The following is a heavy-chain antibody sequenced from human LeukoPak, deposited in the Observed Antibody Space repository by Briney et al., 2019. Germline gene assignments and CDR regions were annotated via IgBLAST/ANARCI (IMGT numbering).Heavy chain of an antibody. CDR3: ARDDETWFDP. CDR1: GGSISSYY. CDR2: IYYGGST. Sequence: PSETLSLTCTVSGGSISSYYWNGIRQPPGKGLEWIGYIYYGGSTNYNPSLKSRVTISVDTSKNQFSLKLSSVTAADTAVYYCARDDETWFDPWGQGTLVTVSS. V-gene: IGHV4-59*01. J-gene: IGHJ5*02.